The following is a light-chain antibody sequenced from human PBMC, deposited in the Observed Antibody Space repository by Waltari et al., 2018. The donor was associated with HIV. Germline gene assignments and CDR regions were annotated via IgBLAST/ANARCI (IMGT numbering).Light chain of an antibody. CDR1: TLPKRN. V-gene: IGLV3-10*01. CDR3: YSTDTTGYERV. CDR2: DDN. J-gene: IGLJ3*02. Sequence: SYELTQPPSVSVYPGQTATITCSGDTLPKRNAYWYQQRSGQAPVLVIYDDNQRPSGIPERFAGSTSGTMATLTVSRAQVEDEADYYCYSTDTTGYERVFGGGTKLTVL.